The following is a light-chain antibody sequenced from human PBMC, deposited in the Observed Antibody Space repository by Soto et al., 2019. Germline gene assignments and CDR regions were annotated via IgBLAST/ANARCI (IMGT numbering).Light chain of an antibody. J-gene: IGLJ2*01. Sequence: SALTQPASVSGSPGQSITISCTGTSSDVGGYNYVSWYQQHPGKAPKRMIYEVSNWPSGVSNRFSGSKSGNTASLTISGLQAEDEADYYCSSYTSSSTPVFGGGTKLTVL. V-gene: IGLV2-14*01. CDR3: SSYTSSSTPV. CDR2: EVS. CDR1: SSDVGGYNY.